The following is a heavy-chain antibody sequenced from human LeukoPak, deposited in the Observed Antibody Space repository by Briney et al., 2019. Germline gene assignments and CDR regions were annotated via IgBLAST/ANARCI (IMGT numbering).Heavy chain of an antibody. CDR2: IDPSDSYT. V-gene: IGHV5-10-1*01. CDR1: GYSFTSYW. D-gene: IGHD3-3*01. Sequence: GEALKISCKGSGYSFTSYWISWVRQMPGKGLEWMGRIDPSDSYTNYSPSFQGHVTISADKSISTAYLQWSSLKASDTAMYYCARYDTIFGATDYWGQGTLVTVSS. J-gene: IGHJ4*02. CDR3: ARYDTIFGATDY.